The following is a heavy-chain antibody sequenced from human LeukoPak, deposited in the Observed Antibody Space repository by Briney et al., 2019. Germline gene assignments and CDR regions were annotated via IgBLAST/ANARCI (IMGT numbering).Heavy chain of an antibody. CDR3: AKYSRHFDF. J-gene: IGHJ4*02. V-gene: IGHV3-23*01. Sequence: GGSLRLSCAASGFTFSSYAMSWVRQAQGKGLEWVSTISNSGDNTFYADSVKGRFTISRDNSKNTLYLQLNSLRAEDTAVYYCAKYSRHFDFWGQGTLVTVSS. D-gene: IGHD5-18*01. CDR1: GFTFSSYA. CDR2: ISNSGDNT.